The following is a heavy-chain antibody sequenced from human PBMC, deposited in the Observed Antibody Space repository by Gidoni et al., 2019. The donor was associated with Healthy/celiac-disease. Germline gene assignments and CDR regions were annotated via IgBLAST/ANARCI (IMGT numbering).Heavy chain of an antibody. CDR1: GFTFSSYA. Sequence: EVQLVESGGGLVQPGGSLRLSCAASGFTFSSYAMHWVRQAPGKGLEYVSAISSNGGSTYYANSVKGRFTISRDNSKNTLYLQMGSLRAEDMAVYYCARESNLALWGMDVWGQGTTVTVSS. V-gene: IGHV3-64*01. J-gene: IGHJ6*02. CDR2: ISSNGGST. D-gene: IGHD7-27*01. CDR3: ARESNLALWGMDV.